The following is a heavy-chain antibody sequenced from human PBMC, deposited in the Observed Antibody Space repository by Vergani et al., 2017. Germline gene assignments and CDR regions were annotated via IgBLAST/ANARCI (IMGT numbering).Heavy chain of an antibody. CDR2: IYPGDSDT. CDR3: ARTASSPWYFDY. J-gene: IGHJ4*02. Sequence: EVPLVPSGAEVKKPGASMKISCKCSGYSFTSYWIGWVRPLPGKGLECMGIIYPGDSDTRYSPSFQGQVTISADKSISTAYLQWSSLKASDTAIYYCARTASSPWYFDYGGQGTLVTVSS. CDR1: GYSFTSYW. D-gene: IGHD6-13*01. V-gene: IGHV5-51*01.